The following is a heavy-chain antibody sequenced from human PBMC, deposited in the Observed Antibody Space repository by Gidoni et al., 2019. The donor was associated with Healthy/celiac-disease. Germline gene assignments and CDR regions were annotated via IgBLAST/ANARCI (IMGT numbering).Heavy chain of an antibody. CDR2: ISYDGSNK. CDR3: AKDTAELAVAGTGYFDY. D-gene: IGHD6-19*01. Sequence: QVQLVESGGCVVQPGRSLRLSCAASGFTFSHYGLHWVRQAPGKGLEWVAVISYDGSNKYYADSVKGRFTISRDNSKNTLYLQMNSLRAEDTAVYYCAKDTAELAVAGTGYFDYWGQGTLVTVSS. V-gene: IGHV3-30*18. CDR1: GFTFSHYG. J-gene: IGHJ4*02.